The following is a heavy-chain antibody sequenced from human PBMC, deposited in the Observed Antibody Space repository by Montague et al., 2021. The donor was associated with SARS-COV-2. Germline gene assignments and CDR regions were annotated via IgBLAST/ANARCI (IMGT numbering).Heavy chain of an antibody. CDR2: IYYSGST. Sequence: SETLSLTCTVSGGSISSYYWSWIRQPPGKGLEWIGCIYYSGSTHYNPSLKSRVTISVDTSKNQFSLKLSSVTAADTAVYYCARVFPRWLQFDPYFDYWGQGTLVTVSS. D-gene: IGHD5-24*01. CDR3: ARVFPRWLQFDPYFDY. V-gene: IGHV4-59*01. CDR1: GGSISSYY. J-gene: IGHJ4*02.